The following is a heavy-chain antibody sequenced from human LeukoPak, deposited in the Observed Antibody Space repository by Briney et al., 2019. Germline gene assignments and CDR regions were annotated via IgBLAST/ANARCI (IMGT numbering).Heavy chain of an antibody. Sequence: GGSLRLSCAASGFTVSNDFMTWVRQAPGKGLEWVSVIHSAGSTYYADSAKGRFTISRDNSKNTLYLLMKSLRAEDTAVYYCARDRGGDYWYFDLWGLGTLVTVSS. CDR2: IHSAGST. CDR1: GFTVSNDF. J-gene: IGHJ2*01. D-gene: IGHD6-25*01. CDR3: ARDRGGDYWYFDL. V-gene: IGHV3-53*01.